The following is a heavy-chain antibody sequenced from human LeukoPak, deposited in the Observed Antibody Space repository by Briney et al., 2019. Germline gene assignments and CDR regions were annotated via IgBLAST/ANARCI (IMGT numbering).Heavy chain of an antibody. D-gene: IGHD5-24*01. CDR1: GFTFSSYD. CDR2: IGTAGDT. J-gene: IGHJ4*02. CDR3: ARMASGVTGY. Sequence: GGSLRLSCAASGFTFSSYDMHWVRQGTGKGLEWVSAIGTAGDTYYPGSVKGRFTTSRENAKNSLYLQMNSLRVGDTAVYYCARMASGVTGYWGQGTLVTVSS. V-gene: IGHV3-13*04.